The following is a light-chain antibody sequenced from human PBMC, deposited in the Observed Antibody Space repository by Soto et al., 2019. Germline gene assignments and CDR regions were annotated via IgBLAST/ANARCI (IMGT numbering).Light chain of an antibody. J-gene: IGKJ5*01. V-gene: IGKV3-15*01. CDR3: QQYNDWPPIT. CDR1: HSVSNN. CDR2: YAS. Sequence: EIIMTQSPATLSVSPGERATLSCRASHSVSNNLAWYQQKPGQAPRLLIYYASTRATGIPARFSGSGSGTEYTPTISSLQSEDFALYYGQQYNDWPPITFGQGTRLEVK.